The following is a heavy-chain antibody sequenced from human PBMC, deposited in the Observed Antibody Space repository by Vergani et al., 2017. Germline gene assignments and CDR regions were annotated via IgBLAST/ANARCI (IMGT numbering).Heavy chain of an antibody. CDR3: AKVRRNWGNLGYFDY. Sequence: QVQLVESGGGVVQPGRSLRLSCAASGFTFSSYGMHWVRQAPGKGLEWVAVISYDGSNKYYADSVKGRFTISRDTSKNTLYLQMNSLRAEDTAVYYCAKVRRNWGNLGYFDYWGQGTLVTVSS. J-gene: IGHJ4*02. V-gene: IGHV3-30*18. D-gene: IGHD7-27*01. CDR2: ISYDGSNK. CDR1: GFTFSSYG.